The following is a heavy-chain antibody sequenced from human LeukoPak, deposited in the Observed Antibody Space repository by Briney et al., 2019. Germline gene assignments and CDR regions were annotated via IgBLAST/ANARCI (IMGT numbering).Heavy chain of an antibody. CDR1: GFTFSSYA. D-gene: IGHD3-10*01. J-gene: IGHJ4*02. Sequence: GSLRLSCAASGFTFSSYAMSWVRQAPGKGLEWVSAISGSGGSTYHADSVKGRFTISRDNSKNTLYLQMNSLRAEDTAVYYCAKLRGLEFSFDYWGQGTLVTVSS. CDR3: AKLRGLEFSFDY. V-gene: IGHV3-23*01. CDR2: ISGSGGST.